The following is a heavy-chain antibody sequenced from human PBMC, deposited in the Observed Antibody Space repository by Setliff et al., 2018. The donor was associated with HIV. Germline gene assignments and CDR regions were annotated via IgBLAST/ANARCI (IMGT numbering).Heavy chain of an antibody. CDR2: IIPIFGTA. Sequence: GASVKVSCKASGDTFSNYAISWVRQAPGQGLEWMGGIIPIFGTASHAQKFQGRVTITTDESTSTAYMELSSQRFEDTAMYYCASAYCSSTGCYVRWGNGMDVWGQGTTGTVSS. J-gene: IGHJ6*02. V-gene: IGHV1-69*05. CDR1: GDTFSNYA. D-gene: IGHD2-2*01. CDR3: ASAYCSSTGCYVRWGNGMDV.